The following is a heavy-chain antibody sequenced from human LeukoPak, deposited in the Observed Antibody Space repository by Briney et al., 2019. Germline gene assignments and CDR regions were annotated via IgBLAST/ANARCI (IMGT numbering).Heavy chain of an antibody. V-gene: IGHV4-59*01. CDR2: IYYSGST. Sequence: PSETLSLTCTVSDGSTNGYYWSWIRQPPGKGLEWVGYIYYSGSTNYNPSLKCRVTISVDTSKNQFSLKLSSVTAADTAVYYCARDPFVNYGDWSDAFDIWGQGTMVTVSS. CDR1: DGSTNGYY. J-gene: IGHJ3*02. CDR3: ARDPFVNYGDWSDAFDI. D-gene: IGHD4-17*01.